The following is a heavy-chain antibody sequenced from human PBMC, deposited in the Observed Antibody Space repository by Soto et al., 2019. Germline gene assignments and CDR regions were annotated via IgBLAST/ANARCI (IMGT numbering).Heavy chain of an antibody. CDR2: VYYSGVT. CDR3: ARGGGEYTWKGGRAAYDL. V-gene: IGHV4-59*07. J-gene: IGHJ3*01. Sequence: QVQLQESGPGLVKPSDPLSLTCTVSGGSINPYYWSWIRQPPGKGLEWIGYVYYSGVTKYNPSLNRRVSLSGVTYKNRLSLELTSVPAADTGGYYCARGGGEYTWKGGRAAYDLWGPGTMVAVSS. CDR1: GGSINPYY. D-gene: IGHD1-1*01.